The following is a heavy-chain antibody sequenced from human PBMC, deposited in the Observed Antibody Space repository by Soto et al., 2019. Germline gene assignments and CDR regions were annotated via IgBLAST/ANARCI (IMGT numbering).Heavy chain of an antibody. D-gene: IGHD6-25*01. V-gene: IGHV4-59*01. CDR1: GGSMNNYY. CDR3: ARWLSSSGYYGMDV. CDR2: IYYSGST. J-gene: IGHJ6*02. Sequence: HVQVQESGPGLVKPSETLSLTCTVSGGSMNNYYWSWIRQPPGKGLEWIAYIYYSGSTNYNPSFKSRVIVSVDPSRNQFSLKLSSLTAADTAVYYCARWLSSSGYYGMDVWGQGTTVTVSS.